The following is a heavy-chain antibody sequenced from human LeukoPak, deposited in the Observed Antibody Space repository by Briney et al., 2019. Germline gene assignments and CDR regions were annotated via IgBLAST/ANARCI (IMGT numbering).Heavy chain of an antibody. CDR3: ARLPTSGYEWGGIDY. D-gene: IGHD5-12*01. Sequence: GESLKISCKGSGYSFTSYWIGWVRQMPGKGLEWTGIIYPGDSDTRYSPSFQGQVTISADKPISTAYLQWSSLKASDTAMYYCARLPTSGYEWGGIDYWGQGTLVTVSS. CDR2: IYPGDSDT. CDR1: GYSFTSYW. V-gene: IGHV5-51*01. J-gene: IGHJ4*02.